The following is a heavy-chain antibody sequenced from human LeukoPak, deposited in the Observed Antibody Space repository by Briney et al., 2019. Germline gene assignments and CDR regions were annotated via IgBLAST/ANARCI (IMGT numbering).Heavy chain of an antibody. CDR3: ARVSSARVPYYDFWSGSRSYYYYMDV. D-gene: IGHD3-3*01. Sequence: SETLSLTCTVSGGSISSGSYYWSWIRQPAGKGLEWIGRIYTSGSTNYNPSLKSRVTISVDTSKNQFSLKLSSVTAADTAVYYCARVSSARVPYYDFWSGSRSYYYYMDVWGKGTTVTVSS. CDR1: GGSISSGSYY. J-gene: IGHJ6*03. V-gene: IGHV4-61*02. CDR2: IYTSGST.